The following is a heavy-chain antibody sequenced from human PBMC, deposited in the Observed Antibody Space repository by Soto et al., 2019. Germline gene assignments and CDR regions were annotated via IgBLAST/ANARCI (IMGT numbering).Heavy chain of an antibody. CDR2: ISYDGSNK. D-gene: IGHD6-19*01. J-gene: IGHJ3*02. CDR1: GFTFSSYG. Sequence: GGSLRLSCAASGFTFSSYGMHWVRQAPGKGLEWVAVISYDGSNKYYADSVKGRFTISRDNSKNTLYLQMNSLRAEDTAVYYCAKECIAVAGTRNAFDIWGQGTMVTVSS. CDR3: AKECIAVAGTRNAFDI. V-gene: IGHV3-30*18.